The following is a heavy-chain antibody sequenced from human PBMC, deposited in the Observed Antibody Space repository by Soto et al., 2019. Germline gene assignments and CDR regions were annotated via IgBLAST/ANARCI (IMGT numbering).Heavy chain of an antibody. Sequence: HVQLVQSGAEVKPPGASVKVSCKASGYTFTDFYIHWVRQAPGQGLEWMAVIYPSDGSTTYAQSFQGRVIVTSDTSTNTIYMDRSSLTSEDTAVYYCARADREYWSQGTLVTVSS. J-gene: IGHJ4*02. CDR2: IYPSDGST. V-gene: IGHV1-46*01. CDR1: GYTFTDFY. CDR3: ARADREY.